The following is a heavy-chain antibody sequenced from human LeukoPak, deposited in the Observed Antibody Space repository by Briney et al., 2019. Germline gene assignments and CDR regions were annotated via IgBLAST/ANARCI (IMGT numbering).Heavy chain of an antibody. V-gene: IGHV3-23*01. CDR3: AKLKTSGGWAWVYFDY. CDR1: GFTFSSYA. D-gene: IGHD6-19*01. J-gene: IGHJ4*02. CDR2: ISGSSDDT. Sequence: AGGSLRLSCVTSGFTFSSYAMSWVRQAPGKGLEWVSAISGSSDDTKYTDSVKGRFTISRDNSKNTLYLQMNSLRAEDTAVYYCAKLKTSGGWAWVYFDYSGQGALVTVSS.